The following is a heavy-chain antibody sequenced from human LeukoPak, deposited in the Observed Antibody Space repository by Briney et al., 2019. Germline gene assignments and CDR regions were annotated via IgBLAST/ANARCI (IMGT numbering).Heavy chain of an antibody. CDR2: IIPIFGTA. CDR1: GGTFSSYA. J-gene: IGHJ4*02. V-gene: IGHV1-69*05. D-gene: IGHD3-22*01. Sequence: SVKASCKASGGTFSSYAISWVRQAPGQGLEWMGGIIPIFGTANYAQKFQGRVTITTDESTSTAYMELSSLRSEDTAVYYCASRFCTYYYDGSGCGGLDYWGQGTLVTVSS. CDR3: ASRFCTYYYDGSGCGGLDY.